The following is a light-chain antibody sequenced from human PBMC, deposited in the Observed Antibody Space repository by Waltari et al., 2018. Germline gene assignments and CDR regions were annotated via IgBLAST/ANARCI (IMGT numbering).Light chain of an antibody. Sequence: VVMTQSPLSLPVTLGQPASISCRSSQSLVHSAGKTYLNWFHQRPGQAPRRLIYKGSNRDSGVPDRFSGSGSGTDFTLKISSVEAEDVGVYYCMQGTHWPWTFGQGTKVEIK. CDR3: MQGTHWPWT. CDR2: KGS. V-gene: IGKV2-30*02. J-gene: IGKJ1*01. CDR1: QSLVHSAGKTY.